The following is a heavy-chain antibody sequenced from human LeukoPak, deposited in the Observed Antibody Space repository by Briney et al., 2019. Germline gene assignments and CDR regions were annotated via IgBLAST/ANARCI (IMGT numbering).Heavy chain of an antibody. D-gene: IGHD2-2*01. Sequence: GGSLRLSCAASGFTFSSYGMHWVRQAPGKGLEWVAVISYDGSNKYYADSVKGRFTISRDNSKNTLYPQMNSLRAEDTAVYYCAKESGCSSTSCYRYFDYWGQGTLVTVSS. CDR1: GFTFSSYG. J-gene: IGHJ4*02. CDR3: AKESGCSSTSCYRYFDY. CDR2: ISYDGSNK. V-gene: IGHV3-30*18.